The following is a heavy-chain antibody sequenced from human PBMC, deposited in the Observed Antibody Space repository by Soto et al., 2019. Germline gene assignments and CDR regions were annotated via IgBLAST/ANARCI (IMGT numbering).Heavy chain of an antibody. Sequence: QVQLVQSGAEVKKPGASVKVSCKASGYTFTSYGISWVRQAPGQGLEWMGWIRAYNGNTNYPQKLRGRVTMTTDTSTSTVYLELRGLRAKDSAVYYGAREGHPSLNWGQGTLVTVSS. J-gene: IGHJ4*02. CDR1: GYTFTSYG. CDR2: IRAYNGNT. V-gene: IGHV1-18*01. D-gene: IGHD2-2*01. CDR3: AREGHPSLN.